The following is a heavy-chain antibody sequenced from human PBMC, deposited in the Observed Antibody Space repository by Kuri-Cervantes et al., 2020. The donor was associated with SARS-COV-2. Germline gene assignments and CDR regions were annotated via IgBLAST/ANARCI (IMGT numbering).Heavy chain of an antibody. CDR1: GGYISRYY. CDR3: ARRGRTGEGDT. CDR2: IYPSGTT. D-gene: IGHD7-27*01. J-gene: IGHJ5*02. Sequence: AETLSLTCTVSGGYISRYYWSWIRQPSGKGLEWIGRIYPSGTTYYNPSLKSRLTISVETSKNQFSLTLSSVTAADTAVYYCARRGRTGEGDTWGQGTLVTVSS. V-gene: IGHV4-4*07.